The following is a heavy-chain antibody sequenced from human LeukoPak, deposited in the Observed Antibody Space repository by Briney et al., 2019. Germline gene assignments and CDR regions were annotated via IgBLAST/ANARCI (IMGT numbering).Heavy chain of an antibody. CDR2: IRSDGSEK. CDR1: GFTFSSYW. V-gene: IGHV3-7*01. CDR3: AGFRWGYGLDV. D-gene: IGHD3-16*01. J-gene: IGHJ6*02. Sequence: GGSLRLSCAASGFTFSSYWMSWVRQAPGEGLEWVANIRSDGSEKNYVDSVKGRFTISRDNAKNSLYLQMNSLRAEDTAVFYCAGFRWGYGLDVWGQGTPVTVSS.